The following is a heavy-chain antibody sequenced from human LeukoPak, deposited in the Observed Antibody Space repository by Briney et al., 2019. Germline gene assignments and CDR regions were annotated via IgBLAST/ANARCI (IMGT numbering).Heavy chain of an antibody. V-gene: IGHV3-23*01. CDR3: AKALYYYGSGSQYYMDV. CDR2: ISGSGGST. D-gene: IGHD3-10*01. Sequence: GGTLRLSCAASGFTFSGYGMSWVRQAPGKGLKWVSAISGSGGSTYYADSVKGRFTISRDNSKNTLYLQMNSLRAEDTAVYYCAKALYYYGSGSQYYMDVWGKGTTVTVSS. J-gene: IGHJ6*03. CDR1: GFTFSGYG.